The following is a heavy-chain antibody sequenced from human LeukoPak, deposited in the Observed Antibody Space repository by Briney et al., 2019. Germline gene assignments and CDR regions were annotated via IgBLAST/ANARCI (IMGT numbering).Heavy chain of an antibody. Sequence: SETLSLTCTVSGGSISSYYWSWIRQPAGKGLEWIGRIYTSGSTNYNASLKSRVSMSVDTSKNQFSLKLSSVTASDTAVFYCARENSGSYREFDYWGQGTLVTVSS. CDR3: ARENSGSYREFDY. D-gene: IGHD1-26*01. CDR2: IYTSGST. J-gene: IGHJ4*02. V-gene: IGHV4-4*07. CDR1: GGSISSYY.